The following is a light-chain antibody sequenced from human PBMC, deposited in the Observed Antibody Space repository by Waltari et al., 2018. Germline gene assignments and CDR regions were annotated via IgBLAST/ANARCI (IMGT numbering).Light chain of an antibody. CDR1: QIISGW. CDR3: QQYSNYPWT. V-gene: IGKV1-5*03. J-gene: IGKJ1*01. Sequence: DIQMTQSPSTLSASVGDRVTITCRASQIISGWLAWYQQQPGKAPKLLIHKASVLESGVPSRFSGSGSGSGIEFTLTISSLQTDDFATYHCQQYSNYPWTFGQGTRVEIK. CDR2: KAS.